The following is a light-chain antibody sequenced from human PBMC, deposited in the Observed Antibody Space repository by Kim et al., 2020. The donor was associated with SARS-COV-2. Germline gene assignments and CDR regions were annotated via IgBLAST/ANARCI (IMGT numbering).Light chain of an antibody. J-gene: IGLJ3*02. CDR3: QSYDSSLSGSWV. CDR2: ASN. CDR1: SSNIGAGYE. Sequence: VTISCTGTSSNIGAGYEVHWYQPIPGTAPKVVMYASNNRPPGVPDRFSGSASGASASLAISGLQAEDEADYYCQSYDSSLSGSWVFGGGTKLTVL. V-gene: IGLV1-40*03.